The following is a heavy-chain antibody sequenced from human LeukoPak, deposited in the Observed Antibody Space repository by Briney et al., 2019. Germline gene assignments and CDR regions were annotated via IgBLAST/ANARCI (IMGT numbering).Heavy chain of an antibody. CDR1: GFTFSSYS. D-gene: IGHD2-15*01. CDR3: AREPVVADFDY. J-gene: IGHJ4*02. V-gene: IGHV3-21*01. Sequence: GGSLRLSCAASGFTFSSYSMNWVRQAPGKGLEWVSSISSSSSYINYADSVKGRFTISRDNAKNSLYLQMNSLRAEDTAVYYCAREPVVADFDYWGQGTLVTVSS. CDR2: ISSSSSYI.